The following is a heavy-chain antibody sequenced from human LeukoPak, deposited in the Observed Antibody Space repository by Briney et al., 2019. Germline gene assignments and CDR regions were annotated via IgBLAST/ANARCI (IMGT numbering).Heavy chain of an antibody. CDR1: GGSISSYY. Sequence: SETLSLTCTVSGGSISSYYWSWIRQPPGKGLEWIGYIYYSGSTNYNPSLKSRVTISVDTSKNQFSLKLSSVTAADTAVYYCAGGASSSWYPTGLDWRPKVKWYLDLWGRGTLVTVSS. CDR3: AGGASSSWYPTGLDWRPKVKWYLDL. CDR2: IYYSGST. J-gene: IGHJ2*01. D-gene: IGHD6-13*01. V-gene: IGHV4-59*01.